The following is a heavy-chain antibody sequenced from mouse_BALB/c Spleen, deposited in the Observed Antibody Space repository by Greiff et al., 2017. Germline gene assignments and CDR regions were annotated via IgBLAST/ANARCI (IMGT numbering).Heavy chain of an antibody. CDR2: ISYSGST. J-gene: IGHJ2*01. Sequence: EVKLMESGPSLVKPSQTLSLTCSVTGDSITSGYWNWIRKFPGNKLEYMGYISYSGSTYYNPSLKSRISITRDTSKNQYYLQLNSVTTEDTATYYCASYHYYGSSYFDYWGQGTTLTVSS. D-gene: IGHD1-1*01. CDR3: ASYHYYGSSYFDY. CDR1: GDSITSGY. V-gene: IGHV3-8*02.